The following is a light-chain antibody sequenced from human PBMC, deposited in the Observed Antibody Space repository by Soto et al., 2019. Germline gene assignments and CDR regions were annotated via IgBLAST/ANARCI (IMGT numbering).Light chain of an antibody. J-gene: IGKJ1*01. CDR3: QQRSNWPPGGT. V-gene: IGKV3-11*01. Sequence: EIVLTQSPATLSLSPGERATLSCRASQSVSSYLAWYQQKPGQAPRLLIYDASNRATGIPARFSGSGSGTDFTLTISSLEPEDLAVYYCQQRSNWPPGGTFGQGTKVDIK. CDR2: DAS. CDR1: QSVSSY.